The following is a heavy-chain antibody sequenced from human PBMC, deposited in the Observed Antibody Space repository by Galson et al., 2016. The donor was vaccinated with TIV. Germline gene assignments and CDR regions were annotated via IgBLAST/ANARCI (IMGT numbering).Heavy chain of an antibody. Sequence: SETLSLTCTVSGDALSSDNYYWSWVRQPAGKGLEWIGRIYAGGSTIYNPSLMSRLTISVDTPKNQLSLKLTSVTAADTAIYYCAREGAVRWPSNGFDIWGQGTMVTISS. V-gene: IGHV4-61*10. D-gene: IGHD4-23*01. CDR1: GDALSSDNYY. CDR3: AREGAVRWPSNGFDI. J-gene: IGHJ3*02. CDR2: IYAGGST.